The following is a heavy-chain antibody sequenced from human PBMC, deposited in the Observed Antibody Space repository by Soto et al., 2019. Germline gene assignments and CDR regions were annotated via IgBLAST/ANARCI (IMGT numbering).Heavy chain of an antibody. J-gene: IGHJ5*02. CDR3: ARDRLGDYDILTGYFPYNWFDP. CDR1: GYTFTGYD. Sequence: ASVKVSCKASGYTFTGYDMHWVRQAPGQGLEWMGWINPNSGGTNHAQKFQGRVTMTRDTSISTAYMELSRLRSDDTAVYYCARDRLGDYDILTGYFPYNWFDPWGQGTLVTVSS. V-gene: IGHV1-2*02. D-gene: IGHD3-9*01. CDR2: INPNSGGT.